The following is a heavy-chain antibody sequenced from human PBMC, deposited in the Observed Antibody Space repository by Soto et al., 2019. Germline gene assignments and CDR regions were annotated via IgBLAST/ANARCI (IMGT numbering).Heavy chain of an antibody. CDR3: AADFDSSGYPPGSIDY. CDR2: IVVGSGNT. J-gene: IGHJ4*02. V-gene: IGHV1-58*01. Sequence: SVKVSCKASGFTFTSSAVQWVRQARGQRLEWIGWIVVGSGNTNYAQKFQERVTITRDMSISTAYMELSSLRSEDTAVYYCAADFDSSGYPPGSIDYWGQGTLVTVSS. CDR1: GFTFTSSA. D-gene: IGHD3-22*01.